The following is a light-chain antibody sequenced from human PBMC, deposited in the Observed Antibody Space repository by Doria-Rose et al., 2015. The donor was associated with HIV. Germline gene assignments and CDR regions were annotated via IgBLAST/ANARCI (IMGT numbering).Light chain of an antibody. Sequence: DIRLTQSPSSLSASIGDRVTITCRASQTVSTYLNWFQQEPGKAPKLLIYAASRLQSGVPSRFSGSGSGTDFTLTISGLQPGDFATYYCQQTYSSPPWTGGQGAKLEMK. CDR1: QTVSTY. CDR3: QQTYSSPPWT. J-gene: IGKJ1*01. V-gene: IGKV1-39*01. CDR2: AAS.